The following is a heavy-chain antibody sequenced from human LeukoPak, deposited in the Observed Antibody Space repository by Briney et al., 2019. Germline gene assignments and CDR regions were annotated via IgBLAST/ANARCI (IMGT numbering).Heavy chain of an antibody. J-gene: IGHJ4*02. Sequence: GGSLRLSCAASGFTFSSYEMNWVRQAPGKGLEWVSYISSSGSTIYYADSVKGRFTISRDNSKNTLYLQMNSLRAEDTAVYYCAQISVSSTRIDYWGQGTLVTVSS. CDR3: AQISVSSTRIDY. CDR1: GFTFSSYE. V-gene: IGHV3-48*03. CDR2: ISSSGSTI. D-gene: IGHD2-2*01.